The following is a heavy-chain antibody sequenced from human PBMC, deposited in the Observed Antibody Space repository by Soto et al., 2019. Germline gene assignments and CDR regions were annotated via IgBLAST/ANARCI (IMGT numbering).Heavy chain of an antibody. Sequence: ASVKVSCKASGYTFTSYYMHWVRQAPGQGLEWMGIINPSGGSTSYAQKFQGRVTMTRDTSTSTVYMELSSLRSEDTAVYYCASGPLASYSSGWYGFDYWGQGTLVTVSS. D-gene: IGHD6-19*01. CDR2: INPSGGST. CDR3: ASGPLASYSSGWYGFDY. J-gene: IGHJ4*02. CDR1: GYTFTSYY. V-gene: IGHV1-46*01.